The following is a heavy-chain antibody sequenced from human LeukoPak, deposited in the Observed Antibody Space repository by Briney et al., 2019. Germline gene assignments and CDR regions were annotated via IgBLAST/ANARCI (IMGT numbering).Heavy chain of an antibody. CDR2: ISGSGGST. J-gene: IGHJ4*02. V-gene: IGHV3-23*01. CDR3: AKDPEYSSSYIDY. CDR1: GFTFSSYA. D-gene: IGHD6-13*01. Sequence: GGSLRLSCAASGFTFSSYAMSWVRQAPGKGLEWVSAISGSGGSTYYADPVKGRFTISRDNSKNTLYLQMNSLRAEDTAVYYCAKDPEYSSSYIDYWGQGTLVTVSS.